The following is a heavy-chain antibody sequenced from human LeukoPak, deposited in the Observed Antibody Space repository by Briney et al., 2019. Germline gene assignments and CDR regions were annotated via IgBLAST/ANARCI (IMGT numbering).Heavy chain of an antibody. CDR2: IYYSGST. CDR3: ARDLLSTAGYFDY. J-gene: IGHJ4*02. V-gene: IGHV4-59*01. CDR1: GGSISSYY. D-gene: IGHD6-19*01. Sequence: SETLSLTCTVSGGSISSYYWSWIRRPPGKGLEWIGYIYYSGSTNYNPSLKSRVTISVDTSKNQFSLNLSSVTAADTAVYYCARDLLSTAGYFDYWGQGTLVTVSS.